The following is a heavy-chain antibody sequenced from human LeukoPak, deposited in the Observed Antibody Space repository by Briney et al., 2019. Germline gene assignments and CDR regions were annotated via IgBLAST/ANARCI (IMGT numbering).Heavy chain of an antibody. Sequence: GGSLRLSCAASGFIISSYAMSWVRKAPGKGLEWVSAISGIGACTDYADSVKGRFTISRDNSKNTLYLQMNSLRGEDTALYYCAKWGSGRSGFDYWGQGTLVSVSS. CDR2: ISGIGACT. V-gene: IGHV3-23*01. CDR3: AKWGSGRSGFDY. J-gene: IGHJ4*02. CDR1: GFIISSYA. D-gene: IGHD3-10*01.